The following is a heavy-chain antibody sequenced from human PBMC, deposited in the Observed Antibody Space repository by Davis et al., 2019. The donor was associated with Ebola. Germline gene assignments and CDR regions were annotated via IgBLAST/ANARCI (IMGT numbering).Heavy chain of an antibody. V-gene: IGHV3-7*01. CDR2: IKQDGSEK. CDR1: GFTFSSYW. D-gene: IGHD6-13*01. CDR3: ARGPSTGNSFSY. J-gene: IGHJ4*02. Sequence: GESLKISCAASGFTFSSYWMSWVCQAPGKGLDWVANIKQDGSEKYYVDSVKGRFTISRDNDKNSLSLQMNGLRAEETAVYYCARGPSTGNSFSYWGQGTLVTVSS.